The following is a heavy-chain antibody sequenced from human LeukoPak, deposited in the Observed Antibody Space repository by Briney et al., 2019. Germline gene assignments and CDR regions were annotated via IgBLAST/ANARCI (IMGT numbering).Heavy chain of an antibody. D-gene: IGHD4-17*01. CDR3: AKNRPGVTRAFDI. J-gene: IGHJ3*02. Sequence: GGSLRLSCAASGFTVSSFYMSWVRQAPGKGLEWVPAISGSGGSTYYADSVKGRFTISRDNSKNTLYLQMNSLRAEDTAVYYCAKNRPGVTRAFDIWGQGTMVTVSS. V-gene: IGHV3-23*01. CDR2: ISGSGGST. CDR1: GFTVSSFY.